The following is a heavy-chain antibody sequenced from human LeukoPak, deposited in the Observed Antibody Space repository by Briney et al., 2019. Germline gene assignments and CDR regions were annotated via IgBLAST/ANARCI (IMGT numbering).Heavy chain of an antibody. D-gene: IGHD3-22*01. CDR1: GGSISSYY. V-gene: IGHV4-39*07. CDR3: ARDRRDTMIVVDY. J-gene: IGHJ4*02. CDR2: IYYSGST. Sequence: SETLSLTCTVSGGSISSYYWGWIRQPPGKGLEWIGCIYYSGSTYYNPSLKSRFTLSVDTSKNQFSLKLSCVTAADTAVYYCARDRRDTMIVVDYWGQGTLVTVSS.